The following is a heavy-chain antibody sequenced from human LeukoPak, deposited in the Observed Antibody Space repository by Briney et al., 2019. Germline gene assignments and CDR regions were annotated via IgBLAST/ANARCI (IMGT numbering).Heavy chain of an antibody. J-gene: IGHJ4*02. Sequence: ASVTVSFKASGYTFTSYGISWVRQAPGQGHEWMGWISAYNGNTNYAQKLQGRVTMTTDTSTSTAYMELRSLRSDDTAVYYCARDRAGRSLGYFDYWGQGTLVTVSS. V-gene: IGHV1-18*04. D-gene: IGHD6-19*01. CDR1: GYTFTSYG. CDR3: ARDRAGRSLGYFDY. CDR2: ISAYNGNT.